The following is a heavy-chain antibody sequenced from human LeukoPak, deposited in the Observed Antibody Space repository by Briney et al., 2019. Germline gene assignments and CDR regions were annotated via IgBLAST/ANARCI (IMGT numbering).Heavy chain of an antibody. CDR1: GGSISSSSYY. CDR2: IYYSGST. CDR3: ARAAAKLSYMDV. J-gene: IGHJ6*03. V-gene: IGHV4-39*07. Sequence: SSETLSLTCTVSGGSISSSSYYWGWIRQPPGKGLEWIGSIYYSGSTYYNPSLKRRVTISVDTSKNQFSLKVRSVTAADTAVYYCARAAAKLSYMDVWGKGTTVTVSS. D-gene: IGHD6-25*01.